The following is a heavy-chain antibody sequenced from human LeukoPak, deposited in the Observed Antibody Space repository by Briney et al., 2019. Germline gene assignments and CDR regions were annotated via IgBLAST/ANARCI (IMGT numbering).Heavy chain of an antibody. D-gene: IGHD5-12*01. V-gene: IGHV3-23*01. CDR2: ISGIRGST. Sequence: GGSLTLSCAASGLTFSIYAMSCVRQAPGKGREWVSAISGIRGSTYYADSVKSRFTISRDNSKNTLYLQMNSLRAEDTAVYYCAKDSWRSVSSSPFDPWGQGTLVTVSS. CDR3: AKDSWRSVSSSPFDP. J-gene: IGHJ5*02. CDR1: GLTFSIYA.